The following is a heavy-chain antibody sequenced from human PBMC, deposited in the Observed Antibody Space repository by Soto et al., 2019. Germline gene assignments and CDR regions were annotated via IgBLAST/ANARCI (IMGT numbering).Heavy chain of an antibody. CDR2: IIPIFGTA. V-gene: IGHV1-69*01. Sequence: QVQLVQSGAEVKKPGSSVKVSCKASGGTFSSYAISWVRQAPGQGLEWMGGIIPIFGTANYAQKFQGRVTIPAAESTSTAYMELSSLTSEDTAVDYCARPGCVDTLVVYWGQGPLVTVSS. CDR1: GGTFSSYA. D-gene: IGHD5-18*01. J-gene: IGHJ4*02. CDR3: ARPGCVDTLVVY.